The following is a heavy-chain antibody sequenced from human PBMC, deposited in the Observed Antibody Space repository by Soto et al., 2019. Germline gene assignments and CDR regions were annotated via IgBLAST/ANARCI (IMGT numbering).Heavy chain of an antibody. J-gene: IGHJ4*02. Sequence: QVQLVESGGGVVQPGRSLRLSCAASGFTFSSYGMHWVRQAPGKGLEWVAVIWYDGSNKYYADSVKGRFTISRDNSKNTLYLQMNSLRAEDTAVYYCARAGPVVVAARNAFDYWGQGTLVTVSS. CDR2: IWYDGSNK. CDR3: ARAGPVVVAARNAFDY. V-gene: IGHV3-33*01. D-gene: IGHD2-15*01. CDR1: GFTFSSYG.